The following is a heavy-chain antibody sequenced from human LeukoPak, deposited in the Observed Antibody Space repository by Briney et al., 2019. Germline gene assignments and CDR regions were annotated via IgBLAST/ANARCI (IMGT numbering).Heavy chain of an antibody. CDR2: ISAYNGNT. D-gene: IGHD6-19*01. J-gene: IGHJ4*02. CDR3: ARDEYSSGWSFLDY. Sequence: ASVKVSCKASGYTFTSYDINWVRQATGQGLEWMGWISAYNGNTNYAQKLQGRVTMTTDTSTSTAYMELRSLRSDDTAVYYCARDEYSSGWSFLDYWGQGTLVTVSS. V-gene: IGHV1-18*01. CDR1: GYTFTSYD.